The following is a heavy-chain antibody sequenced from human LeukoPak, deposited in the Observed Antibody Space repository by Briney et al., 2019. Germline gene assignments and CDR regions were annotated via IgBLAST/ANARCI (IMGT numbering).Heavy chain of an antibody. Sequence: ASVKVSCKASGYTFTSYYMHWVRQAPGQGLEWMGIINPSGGSTSYAQKFQGRVTMTRDMPTSTVYMELSSLRSEDTAVYYCARGSSKRIVGASDWGQGTLVTVSS. V-gene: IGHV1-46*01. CDR3: ARGSSKRIVGASD. D-gene: IGHD1-26*01. J-gene: IGHJ4*02. CDR2: INPSGGST. CDR1: GYTFTSYY.